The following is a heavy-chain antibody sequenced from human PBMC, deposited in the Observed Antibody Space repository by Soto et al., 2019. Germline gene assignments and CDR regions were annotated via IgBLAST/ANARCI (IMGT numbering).Heavy chain of an antibody. Sequence: SETLSLTCTVSGASVNSGSFYWTWIRQPPGKGLEWIGYIYYSGSTNYNPSLKSRVTISLDTSNNHFSLTLTSVTAADTAVYSGARAFCSKTIGGSDGMDVWGQGTTVTVSS. D-gene: IGHD2-2*01. CDR1: GASVNSGSFY. CDR3: ARAFCSKTIGGSDGMDV. J-gene: IGHJ6*02. V-gene: IGHV4-61*03. CDR2: IYYSGST.